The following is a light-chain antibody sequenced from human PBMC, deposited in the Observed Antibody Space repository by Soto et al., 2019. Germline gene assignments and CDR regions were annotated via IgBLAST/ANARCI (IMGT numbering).Light chain of an antibody. CDR3: QVWDTSSDHVI. CDR2: ADS. Sequence: SYELTPPPSVSVAPGQTARISCGGNNIGSKTVHWYQQKPGQAPVLVVYADSDRPSGIPERFSGSNSGNTATLTISGAEAGDEADYYCQVWDTSSDHVIFGGGTKLTVL. V-gene: IGLV3-21*02. CDR1: NIGSKT. J-gene: IGLJ2*01.